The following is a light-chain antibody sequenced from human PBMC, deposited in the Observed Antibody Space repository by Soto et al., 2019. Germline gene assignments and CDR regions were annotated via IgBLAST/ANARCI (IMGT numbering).Light chain of an antibody. Sequence: LTQPPSSSGSPGQSVTISCTGTKNDIGVYDFVSWYQHHPGKAPRLIIYEVVQRPSGVPDRFSGSKSGNTASLTVSGLQAADEADYFCKSYAGSNTYVFGSGTKVTVL. CDR1: KNDIGVYDF. CDR3: KSYAGSNTYV. V-gene: IGLV2-8*01. CDR2: EVV. J-gene: IGLJ1*01.